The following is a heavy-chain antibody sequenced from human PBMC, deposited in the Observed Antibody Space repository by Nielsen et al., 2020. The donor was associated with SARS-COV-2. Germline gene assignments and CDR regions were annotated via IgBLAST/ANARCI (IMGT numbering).Heavy chain of an antibody. D-gene: IGHD6-19*01. CDR1: GGSLSGYY. CDR3: ARVLLGYRSGWNYFEH. J-gene: IGHJ4*02. V-gene: IGHV4-34*01. Sequence: SETLSLTCAISGGSLSGYYWSWIRQSQGRGREWIGEINNFGTTTNYNPALKSRVTLSVDTSENQFSLKVTSVTAADTAVYYCARVLLGYRSGWNYFEHWGQGTQVAVSS. CDR2: INNFGTT.